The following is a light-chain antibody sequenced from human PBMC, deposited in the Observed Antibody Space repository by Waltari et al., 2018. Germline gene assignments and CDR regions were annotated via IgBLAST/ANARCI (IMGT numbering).Light chain of an antibody. Sequence: EIVMTQSPVTLSVSPGERATLSCRASQGVSSNLAWYQQKPGQAPRLILYGASTRATGIPARFSGSGSGTEFTLTISSLQSEDFAVYYCQQYNNWPPFTFGPGTKVDIK. V-gene: IGKV3D-15*01. CDR2: GAS. J-gene: IGKJ3*01. CDR1: QGVSSN. CDR3: QQYNNWPPFT.